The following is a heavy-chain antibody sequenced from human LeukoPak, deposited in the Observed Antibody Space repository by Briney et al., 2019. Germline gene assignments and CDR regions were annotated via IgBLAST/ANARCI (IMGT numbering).Heavy chain of an antibody. J-gene: IGHJ4*02. CDR2: IYTSGST. V-gene: IGHV4-61*02. CDR1: GGSISSGSYY. D-gene: IGHD3-22*01. Sequence: SETLSLTCTVSGGSISSGSYYWSWIRQPAGKGLEWIGRIYTSGSTNYNPSLKSRVTISVDTSKNRFSLKLSSVTAADTAVYYCARVSYYDSSGYYSGWNYFDYWGQGTLVTVSS. CDR3: ARVSYYDSSGYYSGWNYFDY.